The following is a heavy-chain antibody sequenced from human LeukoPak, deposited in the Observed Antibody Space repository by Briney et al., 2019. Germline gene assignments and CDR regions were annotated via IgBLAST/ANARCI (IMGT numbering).Heavy chain of an antibody. J-gene: IGHJ3*02. CDR3: ARAKLLWFGNGAFDI. CDR1: GGSISSGGYS. CDR2: IYHIGST. Sequence: TLSLTCAVSGGSISSGGYSWSWIRQPPGKGLEWIGYIYHIGSTYYNPSLKSRVTISVDRSKNQFSLKLSSVTAADTAVYYCARAKLLWFGNGAFDIWGQGTMVTVSS. D-gene: IGHD3-10*01. V-gene: IGHV4-30-2*01.